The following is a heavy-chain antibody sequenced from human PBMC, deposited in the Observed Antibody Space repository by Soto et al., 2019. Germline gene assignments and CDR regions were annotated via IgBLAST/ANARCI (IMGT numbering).Heavy chain of an antibody. Sequence: PSETLSLTCAVSGGSISSGGYSWSCIRQPPGKGLEWIGYIYHSGSTYYNPSLKSRVTISVDRSKNQFSLKLSSVTAADTAVYYCARGGGQLVPVHNWFDPWGQGTLVTVSS. D-gene: IGHD6-13*01. CDR2: IYHSGST. CDR1: GGSISSGGYS. J-gene: IGHJ5*02. CDR3: ARGGGQLVPVHNWFDP. V-gene: IGHV4-30-2*01.